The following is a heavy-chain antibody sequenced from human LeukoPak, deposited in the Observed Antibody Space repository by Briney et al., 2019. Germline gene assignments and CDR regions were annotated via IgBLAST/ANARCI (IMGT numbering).Heavy chain of an antibody. D-gene: IGHD6-13*01. CDR2: FYPSGST. J-gene: IGHJ3*02. CDR3: AREAYSSSWYEYHAFDI. Sequence: SETLSLTCIVSGGSISTYYWSWIRQPAGKGLEWIGRFYPSGSTNYNPSLKSRVTMSVDTSKNQFSLELGSVTAADTAVYYCAREAYSSSWYEYHAFDIWGQGTMVTVSS. V-gene: IGHV4-4*07. CDR1: GGSISTYY.